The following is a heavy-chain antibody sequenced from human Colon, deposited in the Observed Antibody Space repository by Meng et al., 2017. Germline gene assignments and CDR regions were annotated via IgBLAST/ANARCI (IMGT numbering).Heavy chain of an antibody. CDR2: INAGHGIT. CDR1: AYPFCGYA. Sequence: QDQRVHSKAAVMTPGASVNVSYMASAYPFCGYALHWMGLVPREGLSYMGWINAGHGITTRDTSATTTSMKLSSLRSEDATVYYCAAGPDVGNTFDFWGQGTLVTVSS. V-gene: IGHV1-3*01. CDR3: AAGPDVGNTFDF. D-gene: IGHD4-23*01. J-gene: IGHJ4*02.